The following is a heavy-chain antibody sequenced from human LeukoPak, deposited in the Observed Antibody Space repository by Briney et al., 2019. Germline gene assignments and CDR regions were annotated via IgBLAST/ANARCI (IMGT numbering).Heavy chain of an antibody. V-gene: IGHV1-69*05. Sequence: GSSVKVSCKASGGTFISYAISWVRQAPGQGLEWMGGIIPIFGTANYAQKFQGRVTITTDESTSTAYMELSSLRSEDTAVYYCARDPYGDYVHYFDYWGQGTLVTVSS. J-gene: IGHJ4*02. D-gene: IGHD4-17*01. CDR1: GGTFISYA. CDR3: ARDPYGDYVHYFDY. CDR2: IIPIFGTA.